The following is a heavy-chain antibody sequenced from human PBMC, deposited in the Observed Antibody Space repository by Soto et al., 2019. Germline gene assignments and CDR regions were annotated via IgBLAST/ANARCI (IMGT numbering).Heavy chain of an antibody. J-gene: IGHJ4*02. V-gene: IGHV3-48*02. CDR3: AGDKIYSSSGRGFDY. D-gene: IGHD6-6*01. CDR1: GFTFSSYS. Sequence: GGSLRLSCAASGFTFSSYSMNWVRQAPGKGLEWVSYISSSSTTIYYADSVKGRFTISRDNAKNSLYLQMNSLRDEDTAEYYCAGDKIYSSSGRGFDYWGQGTPVTVSS. CDR2: ISSSSTTI.